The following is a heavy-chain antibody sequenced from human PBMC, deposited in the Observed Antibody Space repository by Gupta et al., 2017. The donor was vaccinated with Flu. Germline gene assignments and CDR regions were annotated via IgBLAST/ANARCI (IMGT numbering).Heavy chain of an antibody. J-gene: IGHJ3*02. Sequence: QVQLVESGGGLVKPGGSLRLSCAASTFPFSDYFMYWMGQAPGKGLQWVSFIGPSGSNIYYADSVKGRFTISRDNAKNSLFLQMDSLRVEDTAVYYCARGVKHRTDASDMWGRGTMVTVSS. CDR3: ARGVKHRTDASDM. D-gene: IGHD1-14*01. CDR1: TFPFSDYF. V-gene: IGHV3-11*01. CDR2: IGPSGSNI.